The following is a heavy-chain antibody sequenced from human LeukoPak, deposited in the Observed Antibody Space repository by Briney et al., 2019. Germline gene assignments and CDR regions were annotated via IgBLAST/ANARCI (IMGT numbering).Heavy chain of an antibody. CDR1: GGSISSSNW. V-gene: IGHV4-4*02. CDR3: ARALSDYYGSGSYYNAAGVFDY. D-gene: IGHD3-10*01. J-gene: IGHJ4*02. Sequence: SGTLSLTCAVSGGSISSSNWWSWVRQPPGKGLEWIGEIYHSGSTNYNPSLKSRVTISVDKSKNQFSLKLSSVTAADTAVYYCARALSDYYGSGSYYNAAGVFDYWGQGTLVTVSS. CDR2: IYHSGST.